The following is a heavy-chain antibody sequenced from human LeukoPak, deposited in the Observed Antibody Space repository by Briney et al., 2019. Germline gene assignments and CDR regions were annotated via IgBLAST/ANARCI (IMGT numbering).Heavy chain of an antibody. V-gene: IGHV4-59*01. CDR3: ARGEVAVEYYFDY. D-gene: IGHD6-19*01. CDR1: GGSISSYY. Sequence: SETLSLTCTVSGGSISSYYWSWIRQPPGKGLEWIGYIYYSRSTNYNPSLKSRVTISVDTSKNQFSLKLSSVTAADTAVYYCARGEVAVEYYFDYWGQGTLVTVSS. J-gene: IGHJ4*02. CDR2: IYYSRST.